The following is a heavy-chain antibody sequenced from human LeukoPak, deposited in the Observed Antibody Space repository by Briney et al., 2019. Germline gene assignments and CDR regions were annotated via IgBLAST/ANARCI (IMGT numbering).Heavy chain of an antibody. Sequence: LTGGSLRLSCAASGFTFSSYGIHWVRQAPGKGLEWVAAISYDGSNKYYADSVKGRFTISRDNAKNSLYLQMNSLRDEDTAVYYCARDEKFKWYYDILTQGSYYYYYGMDVWGQGTTVTVSS. CDR1: GFTFSSYG. J-gene: IGHJ6*02. CDR3: ARDEKFKWYYDILTQGSYYYYYGMDV. D-gene: IGHD3-9*01. CDR2: ISYDGSNK. V-gene: IGHV3-30*03.